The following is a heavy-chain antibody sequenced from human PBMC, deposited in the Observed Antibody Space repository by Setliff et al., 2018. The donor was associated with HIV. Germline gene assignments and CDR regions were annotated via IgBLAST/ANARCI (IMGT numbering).Heavy chain of an antibody. D-gene: IGHD3-22*01. Sequence: GGSLRLSCEASGFTFSTYSVNWVRQAPGKGLEWVSSISSSSRSKYYADSVKGRFTISRDNAKNSLYLQMNTLRVEDTAVYHCARGHYFKDVWGQGTTVTVSS. CDR2: ISSSSRSK. CDR1: GFTFSTYS. J-gene: IGHJ6*02. CDR3: ARGHYFKDV. V-gene: IGHV3-21*01.